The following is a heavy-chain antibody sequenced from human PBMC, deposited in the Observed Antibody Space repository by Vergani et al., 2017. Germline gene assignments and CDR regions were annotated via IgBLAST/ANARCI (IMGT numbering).Heavy chain of an antibody. J-gene: IGHJ6*02. CDR2: IYTSGST. V-gene: IGHV4-4*07. CDR3: ARETTVTFIGDYYYYGMDV. D-gene: IGHD4-11*01. Sequence: QVQLQESGPGLVKPSETLSLTCTVSGGSISSYYWSWIRQPAGKGLEWIGRIYTSGSTNYNPSLKSRVTMSVDTSKNQFSLKLSSVTAADTAVYYCARETTVTFIGDYYYYGMDVWGQGTTVTVYS. CDR1: GGSISSYY.